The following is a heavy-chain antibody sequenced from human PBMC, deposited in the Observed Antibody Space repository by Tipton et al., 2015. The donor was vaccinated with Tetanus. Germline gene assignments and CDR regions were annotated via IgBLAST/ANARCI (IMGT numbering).Heavy chain of an antibody. J-gene: IGHJ4*02. Sequence: TLSLTCTVSGGSVSSGSYFWSWIRQPPGKGLQWIGYIYYSGTTNYNPSLKSRVTILVDTSGNQFSLKLSSVTAADTAVYYCARGIDEYKSGNYWGQGTLVTVSS. V-gene: IGHV4-61*01. CDR2: IYYSGTT. CDR3: ARGIDEYKSGNY. CDR1: GGSVSSGSYF. D-gene: IGHD1-1*01.